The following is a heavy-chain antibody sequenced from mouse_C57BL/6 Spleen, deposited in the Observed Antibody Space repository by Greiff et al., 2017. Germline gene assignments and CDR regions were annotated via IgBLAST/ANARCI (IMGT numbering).Heavy chain of an antibody. CDR1: GYTFTDYY. CDR2: INPYNGGT. J-gene: IGHJ2*01. Sequence: EVQVVESGPVLVKPGASVKMSCKASGYTFTDYYMNWVKQSHGKSLEWIGVINPYNGGTSYNQKFKGKATLTVDKSSSTAYMELNSLTSEDSAVYYCARGPDYWGQGTTLTVSS. CDR3: ARGPDY. V-gene: IGHV1-19*01.